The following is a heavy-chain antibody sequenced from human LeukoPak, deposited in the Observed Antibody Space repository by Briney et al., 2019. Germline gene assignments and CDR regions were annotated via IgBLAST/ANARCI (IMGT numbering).Heavy chain of an antibody. V-gene: IGHV4-59*01. CDR1: GGSISSYY. CDR2: IYYSGST. CDR3: ARRCSGGSCYLGAFDI. Sequence: PSETLSLTCTVSGGSISSYYWSWIRQPPGKGLEWIGYIYYSGSTNYNPSLKSRVTISVDTSKNQFSLKLSSVTAADTAAYYCARRCSGGSCYLGAFDIWGQGTMVTVSS. D-gene: IGHD2-15*01. J-gene: IGHJ3*02.